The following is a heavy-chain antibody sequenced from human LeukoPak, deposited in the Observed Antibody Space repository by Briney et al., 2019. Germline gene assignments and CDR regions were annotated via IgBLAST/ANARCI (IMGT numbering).Heavy chain of an antibody. J-gene: IGHJ4*02. D-gene: IGHD4-23*01. CDR1: GGSFSGYY. CDR2: INHSGST. Sequence: PSETLSLTCAVYGGSFSGYYWSWIRQPPGKGLGWIGEINHSGSTNYNPSLKSRVTISVDTSKNQFSLKLSSVTAADTAVYYCARGGDYGGNPHSFDYWGQGTLVTVSS. V-gene: IGHV4-34*01. CDR3: ARGGDYGGNPHSFDY.